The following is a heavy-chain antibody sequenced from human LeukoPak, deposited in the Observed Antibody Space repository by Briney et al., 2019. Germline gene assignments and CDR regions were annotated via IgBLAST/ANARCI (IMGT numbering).Heavy chain of an antibody. CDR1: GFTFSSYA. V-gene: IGHV3-30*04. J-gene: IGHJ4*02. CDR3: ARGSHSSWYRVNDY. D-gene: IGHD6-13*01. CDR2: ISYDGSNK. Sequence: GGSLRLSCAASGFTFSSYAMHWVRQAPGKGLEWVAVISYDGSNKYYADSVKGRFTISRDNSKNTLYLQMNSLRAEDTAVYYCARGSHSSWYRVNDYWGQGTLVTVSS.